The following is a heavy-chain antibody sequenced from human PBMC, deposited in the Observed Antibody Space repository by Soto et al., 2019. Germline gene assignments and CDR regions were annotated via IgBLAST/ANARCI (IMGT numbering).Heavy chain of an antibody. D-gene: IGHD2-21*01. J-gene: IGHJ3*02. CDR1: GGTFSSYT. V-gene: IGHV1-69*02. Sequence: QVQLVQSGAEVKKPGSSVKVSCKASGGTFSSYTISWVRQAPGQGLEWMGRIIPILGIANYAQKFQGRVTITADKSMSTAYMELSSLRSEDTAVYCFAGGRVVVQHAFDIWGQGTMVTVSS. CDR3: AGGRVVVQHAFDI. CDR2: IIPILGIA.